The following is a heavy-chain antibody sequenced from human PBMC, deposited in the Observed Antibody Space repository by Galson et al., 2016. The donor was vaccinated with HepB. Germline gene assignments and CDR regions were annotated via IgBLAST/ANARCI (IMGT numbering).Heavy chain of an antibody. CDR1: GYSFTSYW. D-gene: IGHD6-19*01. CDR2: IYPDDSDT. V-gene: IGHV5-51*01. Sequence: QSGAEVKKPGESLKISCKGSGYSFTSYWITWVRQMPGKGLEWMGIIYPDDSDTRYSPSSQGLVTISVDKSISTAYLQWSSLKASDTAMYYCARQKGSGWYDEIFDVWGQGTMVTVSS. CDR3: ARQKGSGWYDEIFDV. J-gene: IGHJ3*01.